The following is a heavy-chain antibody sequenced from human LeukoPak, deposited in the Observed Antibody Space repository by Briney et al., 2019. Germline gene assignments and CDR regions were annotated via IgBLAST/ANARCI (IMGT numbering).Heavy chain of an antibody. Sequence: TGGSLRLSCAASGFTFSSYSMNWVRQAPGKGREWVSSISSSSSYIYYADSVKGRFTISRDNAKNSLYLQMNSLRAEDTAVYYCARDHRGSSWEFFDYWGQGTLVTVSS. CDR2: ISSSSSYI. J-gene: IGHJ4*02. CDR3: ARDHRGSSWEFFDY. V-gene: IGHV3-21*01. CDR1: GFTFSSYS. D-gene: IGHD6-13*01.